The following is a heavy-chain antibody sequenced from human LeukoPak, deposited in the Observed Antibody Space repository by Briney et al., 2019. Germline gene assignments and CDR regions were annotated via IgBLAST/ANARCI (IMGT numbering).Heavy chain of an antibody. V-gene: IGHV3-7*01. CDR2: IKKDGSEK. CDR3: ARGPTTVTGMDV. J-gene: IGHJ6*03. D-gene: IGHD4-17*01. Sequence: PGGSLRLSCAASGFTFSSYWMTWVRQAPGKGLEWVAKIKKDGSEKDYVDSVKGRFTISRDNAKNSLYLQMSSLRAEDTAVYYCARGPTTVTGMDVWGKGTTVTVSS. CDR1: GFTFSSYW.